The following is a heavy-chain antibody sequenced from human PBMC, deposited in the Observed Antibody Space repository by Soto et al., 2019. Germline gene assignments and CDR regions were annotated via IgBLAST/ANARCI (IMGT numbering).Heavy chain of an antibody. CDR1: GLTFSSYG. Sequence: PGGSMRLSCAASGLTFSSYGMHWVRQAPGKGLEWVAVISYDGSNKYYADSVKGRFTISRDNSKNTLYLQMNSLRAEDTAVYYCANMDLVAATLSDAFDIWGQGTMVTVSS. CDR2: ISYDGSNK. J-gene: IGHJ3*02. V-gene: IGHV3-30*18. CDR3: ANMDLVAATLSDAFDI. D-gene: IGHD2-15*01.